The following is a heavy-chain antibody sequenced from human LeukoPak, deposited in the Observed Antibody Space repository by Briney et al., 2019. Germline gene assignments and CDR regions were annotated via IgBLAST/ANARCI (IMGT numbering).Heavy chain of an antibody. D-gene: IGHD1-26*01. CDR3: AKDRTVGASYWYFDL. Sequence: PGGSLRLSCAASGFSVSSNYISWVRQAPGKGLEWVSVIYSGGNTYYADSVKGRFTISRDSSKNTLFLHMNTLRAEDTAIYYCAKDRTVGASYWYFDLWGRGTLVTVSS. CDR1: GFSVSSNY. V-gene: IGHV3-53*01. J-gene: IGHJ2*01. CDR2: IYSGGNT.